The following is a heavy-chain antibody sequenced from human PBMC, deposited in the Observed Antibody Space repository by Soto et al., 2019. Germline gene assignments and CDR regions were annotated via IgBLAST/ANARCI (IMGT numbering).Heavy chain of an antibody. D-gene: IGHD1-7*01. Sequence: ASVKVSCKASGGTFSSYTISWVRQAPGQGLEWMGRIIPILGIANYAQKFQGRVTITADKSTSTAYMELSSLRSEDTAVYYCARARPGTTQSYWFDPWGQGTLVTVSS. CDR2: IIPILGIA. V-gene: IGHV1-69*02. CDR3: ARARPGTTQSYWFDP. CDR1: GGTFSSYT. J-gene: IGHJ5*02.